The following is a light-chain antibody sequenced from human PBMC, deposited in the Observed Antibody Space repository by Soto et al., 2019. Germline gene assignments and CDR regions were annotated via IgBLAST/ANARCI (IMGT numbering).Light chain of an antibody. Sequence: EIVLTQSPGTLSFSPGERATLSCRASQSLRSSYLAWYQQKPGQAPRLLIYGASSRATGIPDRFSGSGSGTDFTLTISRLEPEVVAVYYCQQYGSSPSFGGGTKVEIK. CDR3: QQYGSSPS. CDR1: QSLRSSY. V-gene: IGKV3-20*01. J-gene: IGKJ4*01. CDR2: GAS.